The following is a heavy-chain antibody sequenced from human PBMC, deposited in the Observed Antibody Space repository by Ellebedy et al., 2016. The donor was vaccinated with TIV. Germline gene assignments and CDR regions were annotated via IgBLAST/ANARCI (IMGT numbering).Heavy chain of an antibody. Sequence: GESLKISCAASGFTFSSYPMHWVRQAPGQGLECVAVISFDGRNKYYADSVKGRFFISRDNSKHTLYLEMNSLRGEDTAVYFCASERSGWYYRDWGQGTLVTVSS. V-gene: IGHV3-30*04. J-gene: IGHJ4*02. D-gene: IGHD6-19*01. CDR3: ASERSGWYYRD. CDR2: ISFDGRNK. CDR1: GFTFSSYP.